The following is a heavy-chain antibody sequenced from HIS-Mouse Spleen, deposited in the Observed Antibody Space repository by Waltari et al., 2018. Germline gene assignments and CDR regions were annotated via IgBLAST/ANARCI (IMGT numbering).Heavy chain of an antibody. Sequence: EVQLVESGGGLVKPGGSLRLSCPASGFTCISYSMNWVRDAPGTGLDWVSSISSSSSYIYYADSVKGRFTISRDNAKNSLYLQMNSLRAEDTAVYYCARGTPAAGTPYFDYWGQGTLVTVSS. CDR2: ISSSSSYI. CDR1: GFTCISYS. V-gene: IGHV3-21*01. CDR3: ARGTPAAGTPYFDY. D-gene: IGHD6-13*01. J-gene: IGHJ4*02.